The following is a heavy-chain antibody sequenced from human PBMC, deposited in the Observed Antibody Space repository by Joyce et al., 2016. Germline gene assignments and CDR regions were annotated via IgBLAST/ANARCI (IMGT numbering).Heavy chain of an antibody. V-gene: IGHV4-59*11. CDR1: GGSISIHY. CDR3: ARGLGTPYGMDV. CDR2: IYYSGST. Sequence: QVQLQESGPGLVKPSETLSLTCTVSGGSISIHYWSWIRQPPGKRLEWMGYIYYSGSTNYNPSLKSRVTISVDTSKNQFSLKLRSVSAADTAVYYCARGLGTPYGMDVWGQGTMVTVSS. J-gene: IGHJ6*02. D-gene: IGHD7-27*01.